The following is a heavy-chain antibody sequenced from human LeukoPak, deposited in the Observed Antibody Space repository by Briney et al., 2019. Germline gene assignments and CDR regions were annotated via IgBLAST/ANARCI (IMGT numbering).Heavy chain of an antibody. J-gene: IGHJ1*01. CDR3: ATPAPGLYYYDSSGYYSPAEYFQH. Sequence: ASVKVSCKVSGYTLTELSMHWVRQAPGKGLEWMGGFDPEDGETIYAQKFQGRVTMTEDTSTDTAYMELSSLRSEDTAVYYCATPAPGLYYYDSSGYYSPAEYFQHWGQGTLVTVSS. CDR1: GYTLTELS. D-gene: IGHD3-22*01. V-gene: IGHV1-24*01. CDR2: FDPEDGET.